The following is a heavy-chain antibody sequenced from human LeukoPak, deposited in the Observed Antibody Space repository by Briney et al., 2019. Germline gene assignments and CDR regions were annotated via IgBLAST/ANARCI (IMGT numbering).Heavy chain of an antibody. CDR2: IHYSGST. J-gene: IGHJ4*02. D-gene: IGHD3-10*01. CDR3: ARERDSITLIRGVLDY. V-gene: IGHV4-59*12. CDR1: GGSISSYY. Sequence: PSETLSLTCTVSGGSISSYYWSWIRQPPGKGLEWIGYIHYSGSTNYNPSLESRVTISVDTSKSQFSLKLTSMTAADTAVYYCARERDSITLIRGVLDYWGQGTLVTVSS.